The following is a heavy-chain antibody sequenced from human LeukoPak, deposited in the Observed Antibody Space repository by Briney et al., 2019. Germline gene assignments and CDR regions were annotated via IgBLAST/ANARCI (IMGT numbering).Heavy chain of an antibody. CDR2: IWYDGSNK. Sequence: GRSLRLSCAASGFTFSDYAMHWVRQAPGKGLEWVAVIWYDGSNKYYADSVKSRFTISRDNSKNTLYLQMNSLRAEDTAVYYCARAHYTPNSSGYYYAAFDIWGQGTMVTVSS. CDR1: GFTFSDYA. J-gene: IGHJ3*02. CDR3: ARAHYTPNSSGYYYAAFDI. D-gene: IGHD3-22*01. V-gene: IGHV3-33*08.